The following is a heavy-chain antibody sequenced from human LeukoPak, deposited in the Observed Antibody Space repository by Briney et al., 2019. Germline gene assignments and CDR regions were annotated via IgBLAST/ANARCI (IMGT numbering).Heavy chain of an antibody. CDR3: ARGVGRRWLQFTTYNWFDP. V-gene: IGHV4-34*01. CDR2: INHSGST. J-gene: IGHJ5*02. D-gene: IGHD5-24*01. Sequence: SETLSLTCAVYGGSFSGYYWSWIRQPPGKGLEWIGEINHSGSTNYNPSLKSRVTISVDTSKNQFSLKLSSVTAADTAVYYCARGVGRRWLQFTTYNWFDPWGQGTLVTVSS. CDR1: GGSFSGYY.